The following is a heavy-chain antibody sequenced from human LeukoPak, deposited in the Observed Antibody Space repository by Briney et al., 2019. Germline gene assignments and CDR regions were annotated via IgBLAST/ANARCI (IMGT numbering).Heavy chain of an antibody. CDR1: GGSISSYY. J-gene: IGHJ4*02. V-gene: IGHV4-4*09. CDR2: IYHSVSP. CDR3: ARGSGSDS. Sequence: SETLSLTCTLSGGSISSYYCSWIRQPAGKGMECIWYIYHSVSPNYNASLKSRVTISEDTSKNQFALNLGSVTAADTAVYYCARGSGSDSWGQGILVTVSS. D-gene: IGHD6-19*01.